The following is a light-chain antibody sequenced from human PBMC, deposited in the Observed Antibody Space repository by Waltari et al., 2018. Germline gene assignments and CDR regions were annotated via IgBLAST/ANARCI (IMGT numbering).Light chain of an antibody. CDR3: QQYYTTPT. J-gene: IGKJ1*01. CDR2: WAS. Sequence: DIVMTQSPDSLALSLGERATINCKSSQTLFYSSNNKNYLAWYQLKPGQPPKLLIFWASTPESGVPDRFSGSGSATDFTLTIDTLQAEDVAVYYCQQYYTTPTFGQGTKVEIK. V-gene: IGKV4-1*01. CDR1: QTLFYSSNNKNY.